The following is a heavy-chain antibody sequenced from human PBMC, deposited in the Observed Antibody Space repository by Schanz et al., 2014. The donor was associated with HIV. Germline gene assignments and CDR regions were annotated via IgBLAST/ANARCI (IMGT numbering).Heavy chain of an antibody. CDR1: GGSLSDNY. Sequence: QVQLQQWGTGLLRPSQTLSLTCAVYGGSLSDNYWNWIRQTPGKGLEWLVEMKESGAKNYNTALAGRIVVSVDTSKNQFSLHLTSVIDAATGIAFCVRGSTVLDSWGQGTLVTVSS. D-gene: IGHD2-2*01. V-gene: IGHV4-34*01. CDR2: MKESGAK. J-gene: IGHJ4*02. CDR3: VRGSTVLDS.